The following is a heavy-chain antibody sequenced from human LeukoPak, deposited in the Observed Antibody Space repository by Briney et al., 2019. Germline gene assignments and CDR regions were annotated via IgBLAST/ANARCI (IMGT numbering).Heavy chain of an antibody. CDR3: ARSGQLVHNWFDP. V-gene: IGHV4-34*01. D-gene: IGHD6-13*01. Sequence: SETPSLTCAVYGGSFSGYYWSWIRQPPGKGLEWIGEINHSGSTNYNPSLKSRVTISVDTSKNQFSLKLSSVTAADTAVYYCARSGQLVHNWFDPWGRGTLVTVSS. CDR2: INHSGST. CDR1: GGSFSGYY. J-gene: IGHJ5*02.